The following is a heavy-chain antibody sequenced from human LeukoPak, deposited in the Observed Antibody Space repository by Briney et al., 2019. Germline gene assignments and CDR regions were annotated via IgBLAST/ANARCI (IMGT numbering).Heavy chain of an antibody. J-gene: IGHJ4*02. D-gene: IGHD3-3*01. CDR1: GYTFTSYG. CDR2: ISAYNGNT. CDR3: ARDHRRGGVVIGPIGY. V-gene: IGHV1-18*01. Sequence: ASVKVSCKASGYTFTSYGISWVRQAPGQGLEWMGWISAYNGNTNYAQKLQGRVTMTTDTSTSTAYMELRNLRSDDTAVYYCARDHRRGGVVIGPIGYWGQGTLVTVSS.